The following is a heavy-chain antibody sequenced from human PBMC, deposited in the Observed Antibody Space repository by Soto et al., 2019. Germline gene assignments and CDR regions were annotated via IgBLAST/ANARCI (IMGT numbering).Heavy chain of an antibody. D-gene: IGHD5-12*01. J-gene: IGHJ4*02. CDR3: AKDAFSGYDSAY. CDR2: ISGRGERT. CDR1: GFTFSAYA. Sequence: EAQLLESGGGLVQPGGYLRLSCVVSGFTFSAYAMSWVRQTPGRGLEWVAAISGRGERTYYADSGKGRFTISRDNSKDTLYLQMDSLRVEDTAVYYCAKDAFSGYDSAYWGQGTLVSVSS. V-gene: IGHV3-23*01.